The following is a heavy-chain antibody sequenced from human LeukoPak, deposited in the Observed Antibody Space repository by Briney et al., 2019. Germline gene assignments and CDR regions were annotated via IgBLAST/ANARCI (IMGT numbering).Heavy chain of an antibody. CDR3: ARRGIAVAGPTFDY. CDR2: INPSGDGT. V-gene: IGHV1-46*01. Sequence: ASVKVSCKASGYTFTSYYMHWVRQAPGQGLEWMGVINPSGDGTSYAQKFQGRVTMTRNVSTSTVYMELSSLRSEDTAVYYCARRGIAVAGPTFDYRGQGTLVTVSS. CDR1: GYTFTSYY. D-gene: IGHD6-19*01. J-gene: IGHJ4*02.